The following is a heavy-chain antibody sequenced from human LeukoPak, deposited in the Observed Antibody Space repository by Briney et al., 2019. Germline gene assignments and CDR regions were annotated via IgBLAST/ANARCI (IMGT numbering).Heavy chain of an antibody. CDR3: TRMGVTVPEGAGEY. V-gene: IGHV3-73*01. CDR1: GFTFSGHA. CDR2: IRNQANNYAT. J-gene: IGHJ4*02. Sequence: PGGSLRLSCEASGFTFSGHAVHWVRQASGKGLEWVGRIRNQANNYATAYAASVTGRFTVSRDDSKNTAYLQMNSLKTEDTAVYYCTRMGVTVPEGAGEYWGQGTLVTVSS. D-gene: IGHD2-21*02.